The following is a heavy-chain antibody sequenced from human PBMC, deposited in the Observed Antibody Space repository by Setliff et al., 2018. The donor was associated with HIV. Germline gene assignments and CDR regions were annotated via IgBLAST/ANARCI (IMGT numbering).Heavy chain of an antibody. J-gene: IGHJ3*02. V-gene: IGHV1-69*04. CDR3: ARDSEWGSYIFWTFDI. Sequence: ASVKVSCKTSGGTLSNYVITWVRQAPGQGLEWMGMIIPMYNIPAYAQKFQGRVTMTTDTSTSTAYMELRSLRSDDTAVYYCARDSEWGSYIFWTFDIWGQGTMVTVSS. CDR2: IIPMYNIP. CDR1: GGTLSNYV. D-gene: IGHD1-26*01.